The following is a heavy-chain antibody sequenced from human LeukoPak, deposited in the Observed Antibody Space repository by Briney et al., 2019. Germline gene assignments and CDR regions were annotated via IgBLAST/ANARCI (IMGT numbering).Heavy chain of an antibody. J-gene: IGHJ4*02. V-gene: IGHV4-4*07. Sequence: SETLSLTCTVSGGSISSYYWSWIRQPAGKGLEWIGRIYTSGSTNYNPSLKSRVTMSVDTSKNQFSLKPSSVTAADTAVYYCARDGPSTVGAPLFDYWGQGTLVTVSS. D-gene: IGHD1-26*01. CDR3: ARDGPSTVGAPLFDY. CDR1: GGSISSYY. CDR2: IYTSGST.